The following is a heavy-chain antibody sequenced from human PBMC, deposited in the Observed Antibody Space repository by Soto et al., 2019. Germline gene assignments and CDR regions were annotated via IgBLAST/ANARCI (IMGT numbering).Heavy chain of an antibody. CDR3: ARGSVSRYFDRFKWFDP. D-gene: IGHD3-9*01. CDR1: GGTFSSYA. Sequence: SVKVSCKASGGTFSSYAISWVRQAPGQGLEWMGGIIPIFGTANYAQKFQGRVTITADESTSTAYMELSSLRSEDTAVYYCARGSVSRYFDRFKWFDPWGQGTLVTVSS. J-gene: IGHJ5*02. CDR2: IIPIFGTA. V-gene: IGHV1-69*13.